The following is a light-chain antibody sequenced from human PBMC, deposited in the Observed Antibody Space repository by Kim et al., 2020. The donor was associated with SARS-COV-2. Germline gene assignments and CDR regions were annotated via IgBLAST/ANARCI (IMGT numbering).Light chain of an antibody. CDR1: QSISSY. CDR2: AAS. V-gene: IGKV1-39*01. Sequence: SSSVGDRVTIPCRASQSISSYLNWYQQKPGKAPKLLIYAASSLQSGVPSRFSSSGSGTDFTLTISSLQPEDFATYYCQQSYSTPYTFGQGTKLEIK. CDR3: QQSYSTPYT. J-gene: IGKJ2*01.